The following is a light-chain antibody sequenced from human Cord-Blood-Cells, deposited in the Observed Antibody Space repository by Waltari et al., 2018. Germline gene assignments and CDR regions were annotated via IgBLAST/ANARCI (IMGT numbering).Light chain of an antibody. V-gene: IGLV2-8*01. CDR1: SSDVGGYNY. Sequence: QYALTQPPSASVSPGQSVTIPCTGPSSDVGGYNYVSWYQQHPGKAPTLMTYEVSNRPAGVPVRVSGSKSGNTASLTVSGLQAEDEADYYCSSYAGSDNFVFGTGTKVTVL. J-gene: IGLJ1*01. CDR2: EVS. CDR3: SSYAGSDNFV.